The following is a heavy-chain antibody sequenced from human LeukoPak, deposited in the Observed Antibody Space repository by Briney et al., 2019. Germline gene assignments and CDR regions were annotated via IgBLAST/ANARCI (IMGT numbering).Heavy chain of an antibody. J-gene: IGHJ4*02. V-gene: IGHV3-74*01. CDR2: INGDGSTT. Sequence: GGSLRLSCAASGFTFSRYWMHWVRQVPGKGLVWVSLINGDGSTTSYADFVKGRFTISRDNAKNTLSLQVNSLRAEDTAVYYYATGNYYDSRGYYTFGYWGQGTLVTVSS. CDR1: GFTFSRYW. D-gene: IGHD3-22*01. CDR3: ATGNYYDSRGYYTFGY.